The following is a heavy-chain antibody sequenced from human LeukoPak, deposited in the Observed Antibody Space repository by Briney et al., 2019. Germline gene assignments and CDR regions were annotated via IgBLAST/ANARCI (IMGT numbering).Heavy chain of an antibody. J-gene: IGHJ5*01. CDR3: ERLVAASWFAS. V-gene: IGHV6-1*01. Sequence: SQTLSLTCAISGDSLSTNSATSTWLRQSPSRGLEWLGRTYYRAKWNNDYAGTMKSPITNNPDTSKNQFSLQLTSVTPEDPAVYYCERLVAASWFASWGQGTLVTVSS. CDR1: GDSLSTNSAT. CDR2: TYYRAKWNN. D-gene: IGHD6-25*01.